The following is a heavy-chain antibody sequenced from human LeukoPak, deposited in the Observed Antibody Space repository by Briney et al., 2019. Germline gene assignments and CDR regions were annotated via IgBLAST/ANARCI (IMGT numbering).Heavy chain of an antibody. CDR2: LSSSGSRT. Sequence: GGSLRLSCKASGVSLITFAMSWVRRAPGKGLELVSTLSSSGSRTYYAESVKGRFTISRDTSMNTVFLQMNSLRGDDTAIYYCAKNKGQLVPNYCMNVWGKGTTVTVS. D-gene: IGHD2/OR15-2a*01. V-gene: IGHV3-23*01. CDR3: AKNKGQLVPNYCMNV. CDR1: GVSLITFA. J-gene: IGHJ6*03.